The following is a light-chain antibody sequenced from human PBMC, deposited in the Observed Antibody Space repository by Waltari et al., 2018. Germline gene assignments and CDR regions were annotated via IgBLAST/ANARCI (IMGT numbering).Light chain of an antibody. Sequence: QSVLTQPPSASGTPGQRVTISCSGSSSDIGRNTVNWYQQLPGTAPKLLIYSNNQRPSGVPDRFSGSKSGTSASLAISGLQSEDEADYYCATWDDSLDTPVFGGGTKLTVL. V-gene: IGLV1-44*01. J-gene: IGLJ3*02. CDR1: SSDIGRNT. CDR2: SNN. CDR3: ATWDDSLDTPV.